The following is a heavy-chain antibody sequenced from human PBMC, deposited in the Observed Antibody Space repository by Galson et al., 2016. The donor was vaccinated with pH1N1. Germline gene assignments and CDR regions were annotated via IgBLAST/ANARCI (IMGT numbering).Heavy chain of an antibody. V-gene: IGHV4-31*03. CDR2: IFYTGNS. CDR3: ARRFFGYLEGLPSDAFDI. J-gene: IGHJ3*02. D-gene: IGHD3-10*01. Sequence: TLSLTCSVSGATVTSGDSYWSWIRQHPGKGLEWIGYIFYTGNSDYNPSLKSRVTISVDTSKNQFSLRLSSVTAADTAVYYCARRFFGYLEGLPSDAFDIRGPGTMVTVSS. CDR1: GATVTSGDSY.